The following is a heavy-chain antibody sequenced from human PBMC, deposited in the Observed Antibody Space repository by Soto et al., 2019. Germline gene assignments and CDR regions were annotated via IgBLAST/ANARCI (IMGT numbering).Heavy chain of an antibody. CDR3: ARYYDSSGFLVDFDY. V-gene: IGHV4-30-4*01. Sequence: NPSETLSLTCTVSGGSISSGDYYWSWIRQPPGKGLEWIGYIYYSGSTYYNPSLKSRVTISVDTSKNQFSLKLSSVTAADTAVYYCARYYDSSGFLVDFDYWGQGTLVTVSS. D-gene: IGHD3-22*01. CDR1: GGSISSGDYY. CDR2: IYYSGST. J-gene: IGHJ4*02.